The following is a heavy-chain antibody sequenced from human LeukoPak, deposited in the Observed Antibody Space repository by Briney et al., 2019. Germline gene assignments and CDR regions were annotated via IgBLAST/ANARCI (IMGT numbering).Heavy chain of an antibody. Sequence: SETLSLTCAVSGDSISSNNYYWAWIRQSPEKGLEWLGSIYTSGSTNYNPSLKSRVTISVDTSKNQFSLKLSSVTAADTAVYYCARGSSSWYFLDYWGQGTLVTVSS. J-gene: IGHJ4*02. D-gene: IGHD6-13*01. V-gene: IGHV4-39*07. CDR1: GDSISSNNYY. CDR2: IYTSGST. CDR3: ARGSSSWYFLDY.